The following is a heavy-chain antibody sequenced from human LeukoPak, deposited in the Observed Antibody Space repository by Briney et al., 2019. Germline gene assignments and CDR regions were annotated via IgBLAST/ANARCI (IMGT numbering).Heavy chain of an antibody. J-gene: IGHJ6*03. CDR1: GFTFSSYG. CDR2: IRYDGSNK. Sequence: QSGGSLRLSCVASGFTFSSYGMHWVRQAPGKGLEWVAFIRYDGSNKYYADSVKGRFTISRDNSKNTLYLQMNSLRAEDTAVYYCAKRMLYYYYMDVWGKGTTVTISS. D-gene: IGHD3-10*02. V-gene: IGHV3-30*02. CDR3: AKRMLYYYYMDV.